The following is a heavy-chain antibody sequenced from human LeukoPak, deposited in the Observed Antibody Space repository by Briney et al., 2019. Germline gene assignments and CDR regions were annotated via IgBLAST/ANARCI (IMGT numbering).Heavy chain of an antibody. CDR2: ISAYNGNT. CDR1: GYTFTSYG. CDR3: ARYSYDGLASSYYCDY. Sequence: ASVKVSCKASGYTFTSYGISWVRQAPGQALEWMGWISAYNGNTNYAQKLQGRVTMTTDTSTSTAYMELRSLRSDDTAVYYCARYSYDGLASSYYCDYWGQGTLVTVSS. V-gene: IGHV1-18*01. D-gene: IGHD3-16*01. J-gene: IGHJ4*02.